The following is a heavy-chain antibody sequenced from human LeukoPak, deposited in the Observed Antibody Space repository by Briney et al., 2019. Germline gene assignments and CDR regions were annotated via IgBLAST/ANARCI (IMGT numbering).Heavy chain of an antibody. CDR2: INPNSGDT. CDR1: GYIFTGYY. J-gene: IGHJ4*02. Sequence: GTSVKVSCKASGYIFTGYYMHWVRQAPGQGLEWMGWINPNSGDTNYAQKFQGRVTMTRDTSISTVYMELSRLRSDDTAVYYCAKEGSSGWVPNYWGQGTLVTVSS. V-gene: IGHV1-2*02. D-gene: IGHD6-19*01. CDR3: AKEGSSGWVPNY.